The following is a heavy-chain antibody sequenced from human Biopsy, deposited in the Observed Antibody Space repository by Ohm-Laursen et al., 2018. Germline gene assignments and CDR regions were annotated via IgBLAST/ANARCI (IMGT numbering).Heavy chain of an antibody. J-gene: IGHJ4*02. Sequence: TLSLTCTVSGDSINSFYWSWIRQAPGKGLEWIGFISNSGNTNYNPSLKSRVTISADTSKNQFSLKLGSVTVADTAVFYCARRGSGGRSFDYWGQGSLVTVSS. CDR3: ARRGSGGRSFDY. CDR2: ISNSGNT. V-gene: IGHV4-59*08. D-gene: IGHD2-15*01. CDR1: GDSINSFY.